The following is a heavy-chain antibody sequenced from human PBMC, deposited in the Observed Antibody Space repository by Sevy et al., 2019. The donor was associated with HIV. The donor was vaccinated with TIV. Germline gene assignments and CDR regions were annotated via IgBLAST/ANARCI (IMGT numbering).Heavy chain of an antibody. CDR3: ARERSCGGDCYYFDN. CDR2: INWDGGST. CDR1: GFTFDDYG. D-gene: IGHD2-21*02. J-gene: IGHJ4*02. Sequence: GSLRLSCAASGFTFDDYGMSWVRQAPGKGLEWVSGINWDGGSTGYADSVKGRFIISRDNARNSLYLQMNRLGGEDTAFYYCARERSCGGDCYYFDNWGQGTLVTVSS. V-gene: IGHV3-20*04.